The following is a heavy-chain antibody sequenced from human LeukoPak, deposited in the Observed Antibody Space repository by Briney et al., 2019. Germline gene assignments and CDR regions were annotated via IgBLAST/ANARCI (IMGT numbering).Heavy chain of an antibody. CDR3: AKDAKGSSWYEHYFDY. CDR2: ISSNGGST. D-gene: IGHD6-13*01. CDR1: GFTFSSYA. J-gene: IGHJ4*02. Sequence: GGSLRLSCSASGFTFSSYAMHWVRQAPGKGLEYVSAISSNGGSTYYADSVKGRFTISRDNSKNTLYLQMSSLRAEDTAVYYCAKDAKGSSWYEHYFDYWGQGTLVTVSS. V-gene: IGHV3-64D*06.